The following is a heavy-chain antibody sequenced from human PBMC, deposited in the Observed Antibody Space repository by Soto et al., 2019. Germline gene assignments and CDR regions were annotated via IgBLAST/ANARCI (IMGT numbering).Heavy chain of an antibody. CDR3: ARKAVRGAAAGRFDY. J-gene: IGHJ4*02. D-gene: IGHD6-13*01. CDR2: INHSGST. V-gene: IGHV4-34*01. Sequence: QVQLQQWGAGLLKPSETLSLTCAVYGGSFSGYYWSWIRQPPGKGLEWIGEINHSGSTNYNPSLKSRVTISVDTSKNQFPLKLSSVTAADTAVYYCARKAVRGAAAGRFDYWGQGTLVTVSS. CDR1: GGSFSGYY.